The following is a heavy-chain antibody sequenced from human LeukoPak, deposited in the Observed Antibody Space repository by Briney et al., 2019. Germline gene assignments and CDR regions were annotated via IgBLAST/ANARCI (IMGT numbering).Heavy chain of an antibody. J-gene: IGHJ6*02. CDR2: ISWNSGSI. CDR3: AKDIESGDTWGGYGMDV. D-gene: IGHD7-27*01. V-gene: IGHV3-9*01. CDR1: GFTFDDYA. Sequence: PGGSLRLSCAASGFTFDDYAMHWVRQAPGKGLGWVSGISWNSGSIGYADSVKGRFTISRDNAKNSLYLQMNSLRAEDTALYYCAKDIESGDTWGGYGMDVWGQGTTVTVSS.